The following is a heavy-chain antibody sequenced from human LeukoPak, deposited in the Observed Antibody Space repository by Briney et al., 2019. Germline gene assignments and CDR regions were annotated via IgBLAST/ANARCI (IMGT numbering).Heavy chain of an antibody. V-gene: IGHV3-53*01. CDR1: GFTVSSNY. CDR3: ARDRTAGYSSSSPNYYYGMDV. CDR2: IYSGGST. J-gene: IGHJ6*02. Sequence: GGSLRLSCAASGFTVSSNYMSWVRQAPGKGLEWVSVIYSGGSTYYADSVKGRFTISRDNSKNTLYLQMNSLRAEGTAVYYCARDRTAGYSSSSPNYYYGMDVWGQGTTVTVSS. D-gene: IGHD6-13*01.